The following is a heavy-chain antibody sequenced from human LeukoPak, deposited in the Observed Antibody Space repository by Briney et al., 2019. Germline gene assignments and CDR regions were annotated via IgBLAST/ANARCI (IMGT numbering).Heavy chain of an antibody. J-gene: IGHJ4*02. CDR3: AKRRESGIGSLYYFDS. CDR1: GFTFSTYA. V-gene: IGHV3-23*01. Sequence: GGSLRLSCAAYGFTFSTYAMSWVRQAPGAGPEWVSAISTSGDSTYYRDSVKGRFTISRDNSKNILYLQMNSLRAEDTALYYCAKRRESGIGSLYYFDSWGQGTLVTVSS. CDR2: ISTSGDST. D-gene: IGHD1-1*01.